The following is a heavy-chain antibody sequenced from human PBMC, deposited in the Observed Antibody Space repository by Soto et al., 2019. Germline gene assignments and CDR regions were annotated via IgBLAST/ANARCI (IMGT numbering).Heavy chain of an antibody. J-gene: IGHJ6*02. Sequence: SETLSLTCTVSGGSISSGGYYWSWIRQHPGKGLEWIGYIYYSGSTYYNPSLKSRVTISVDTSKNQFSLKLSSVTAADTAVYYCARVSLGDDSSGYYEYYYGMDVWGQGTTVTVS. D-gene: IGHD3-22*01. CDR1: GGSISSGGYY. V-gene: IGHV4-31*03. CDR2: IYYSGST. CDR3: ARVSLGDDSSGYYEYYYGMDV.